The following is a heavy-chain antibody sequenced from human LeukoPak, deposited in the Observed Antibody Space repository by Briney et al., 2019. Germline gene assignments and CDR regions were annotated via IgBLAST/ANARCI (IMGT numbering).Heavy chain of an antibody. D-gene: IGHD3-22*01. J-gene: IGHJ4*02. V-gene: IGHV4-34*01. CDR3: ARHGGSYYYDNSGYYYFDY. CDR2: INHSGST. CDR1: GGSFSGYY. Sequence: SETLSLTCAVYGGSFSGYYWSWIRQPPGKGLEWIGEINHSGSTNYNPSLKCRVTISVDTSKNQFSLKLSSVTAADTAVYYCARHGGSYYYDNSGYYYFDYWGQGTLVTVSS.